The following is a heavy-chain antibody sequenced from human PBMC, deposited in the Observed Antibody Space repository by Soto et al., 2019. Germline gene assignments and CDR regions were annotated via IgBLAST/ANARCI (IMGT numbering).Heavy chain of an antibody. Sequence: EVQLLQSGGGLVQPEGSLGVSCAASGFGFSNFAMTWVRQAPGKGLEGLSAIGGDGRTKYYADSVKGRFTMSRENSKNTLNLQINSLRAEDTAMYYYAKDRDDIGMVDVFDIWGQGTMVTVSS. CDR2: IGGDGRTK. CDR1: GFGFSNFA. V-gene: IGHV3-23*01. CDR3: AKDRDDIGMVDVFDI. J-gene: IGHJ3*02. D-gene: IGHD2-15*01.